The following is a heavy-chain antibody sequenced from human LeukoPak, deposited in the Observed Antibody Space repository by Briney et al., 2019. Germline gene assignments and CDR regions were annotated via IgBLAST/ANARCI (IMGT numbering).Heavy chain of an antibody. J-gene: IGHJ4*02. V-gene: IGHV1-18*04. CDR3: ARVRQQLVFDY. CDR1: GYTFTGYY. D-gene: IGHD6-13*01. Sequence: ASVKVSCKASGYTFTGYYMHWVRQAPGQGLEWMGWISAYNGNTNYAQKLQGRVTMTTDTSTSTAYMELRSLRSDDTAVYYCARVRQQLVFDYWGQGTLVTVSS. CDR2: ISAYNGNT.